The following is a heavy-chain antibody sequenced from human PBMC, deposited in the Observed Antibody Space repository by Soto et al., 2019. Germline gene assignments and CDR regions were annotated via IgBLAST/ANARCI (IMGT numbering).Heavy chain of an antibody. Sequence: PGGSLRLSCAASGFTFSTYAMHWVRQAPGKGLEWVAVISYDGSNKYYADSVKGRFTISRDNSKNTLYLQMNTLRAEDTAMYYCARVPGYCSSTSCYGNYYYGMDVWGQGTTVTVSS. D-gene: IGHD2-2*03. J-gene: IGHJ6*02. CDR3: ARVPGYCSSTSCYGNYYYGMDV. CDR1: GFTFSTYA. CDR2: ISYDGSNK. V-gene: IGHV3-30-3*01.